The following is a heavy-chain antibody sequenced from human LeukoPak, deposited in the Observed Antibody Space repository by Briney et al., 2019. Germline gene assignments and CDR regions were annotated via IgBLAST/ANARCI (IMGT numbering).Heavy chain of an antibody. CDR3: ARVRSGVGPDY. V-gene: IGHV3-11*04. D-gene: IGHD3-10*01. Sequence: GGSLRLSCAAPGFTFGDYYMSWIRQAPGKGLEWVSYISSSGSTIYYADSVKGRVTISRDNAENSVYLQINSLRAEDTAVYYCARVRSGVGPDYWGQGTLVSVSS. CDR1: GFTFGDYY. CDR2: ISSSGSTI. J-gene: IGHJ4*02.